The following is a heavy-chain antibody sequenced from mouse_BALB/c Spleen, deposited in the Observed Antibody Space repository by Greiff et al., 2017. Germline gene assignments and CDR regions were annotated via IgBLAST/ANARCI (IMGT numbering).Heavy chain of an antibody. CDR3: TRGGRGWYFDV. J-gene: IGHJ1*01. CDR1: GYTFTSYW. Sequence: LQQPGSELVRPGASVKLSCKASGYTFTSYWMHWVKQRRGQGLEWIGNIYPGSGSTNYDEKFKSKGTLTVDTSSSTAYMHLSSLTSEDSAVYYCTRGGRGWYFDVWGAGTTVTVSS. CDR2: IYPGSGST. D-gene: IGHD3-3*01. V-gene: IGHV1S22*01.